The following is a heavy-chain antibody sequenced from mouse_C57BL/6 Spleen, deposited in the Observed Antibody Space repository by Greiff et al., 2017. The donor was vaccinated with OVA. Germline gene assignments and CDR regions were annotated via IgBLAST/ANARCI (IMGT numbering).Heavy chain of an antibody. J-gene: IGHJ2*01. CDR3: AREDRDYDYDFDD. Sequence: QVQLQQPGAELVKPGASVKLSCKASGYTFTSYWMHWVKQRPGQGLEWIGMIHPNSGSTNYNEKFKSKATLTVDKSSSTAYMQLSSLTSEDAAVYYGAREDRDYDYDFDDWGQGTTLTVSS. CDR2: IHPNSGST. V-gene: IGHV1-64*01. D-gene: IGHD2-4*01. CDR1: GYTFTSYW.